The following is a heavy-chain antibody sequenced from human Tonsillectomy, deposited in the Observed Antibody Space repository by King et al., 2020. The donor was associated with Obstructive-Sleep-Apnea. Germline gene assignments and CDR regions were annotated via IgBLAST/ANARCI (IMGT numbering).Heavy chain of an antibody. D-gene: IGHD5-18*01. CDR2: IYYSGST. J-gene: IGHJ4*02. V-gene: IGHV4-39*01. Sequence: QLQESGPGLVKPSETLSLSCNVSGGSISSSSYSWGWIRQPPGKGLEWIGSIYYSGSTYYNPSLKSRVTISVDTSKNQFSLKLSSVPAADTAVYYCVRHSGRVQLWPIDYWGQGTLVTVSS. CDR1: GGSISSSSYS. CDR3: VRHSGRVQLWPIDY.